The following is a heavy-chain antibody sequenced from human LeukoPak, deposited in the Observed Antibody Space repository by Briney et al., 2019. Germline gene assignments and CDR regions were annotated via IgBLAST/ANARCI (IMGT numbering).Heavy chain of an antibody. J-gene: IGHJ6*03. V-gene: IGHV4-39*01. Sequence: SETLSLTCPVSGGSISSSSYYWGWIRQPPGKGLEWIGSIYYSGSTYYNPSLKSRVTISVDTSKNQFSLKLSSVTAADTAVYYCARQGVPAATYYYYYYMDVWGKGTTVTVSS. CDR3: ARQGVPAATYYYYYYMDV. CDR2: IYYSGST. D-gene: IGHD2-2*01. CDR1: GGSISSSSYY.